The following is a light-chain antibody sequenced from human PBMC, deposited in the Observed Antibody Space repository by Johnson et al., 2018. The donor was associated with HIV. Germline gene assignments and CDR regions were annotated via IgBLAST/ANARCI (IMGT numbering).Light chain of an antibody. CDR3: GTWDSRLRTGF. CDR2: DNN. V-gene: IGLV1-51*01. CDR1: SSNIGNNY. J-gene: IGLJ1*01. Sequence: QSVLTQPPSVSAAPGQKVTISCSGSSSNIGNNYVSWYQQVPGAAPKLLIYDNNKRPSGIPDRFSGSKSGTSATLGITGLQTGDEADYYCGTWDSRLRTGFFGNGTQVT.